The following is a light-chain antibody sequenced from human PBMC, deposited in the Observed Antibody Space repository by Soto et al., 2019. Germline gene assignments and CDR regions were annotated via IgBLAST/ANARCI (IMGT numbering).Light chain of an antibody. J-gene: IGLJ2*01. CDR3: AAWDDSLRGVV. Sequence: QSVLTQPASVSGSPGQSITISCTGTNNDVGAYTYVYWYQQLPGTAPKLLVYRDNQRPSGVPDRFSGSKSGTSASLAISGLRSDDEADYYCAAWDDSLRGVVFGGGTKLTVL. CDR2: RDN. CDR1: NNDVGAYTY. V-gene: IGLV1-47*01.